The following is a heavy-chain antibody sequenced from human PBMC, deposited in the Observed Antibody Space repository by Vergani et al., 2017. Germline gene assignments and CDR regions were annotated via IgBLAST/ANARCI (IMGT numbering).Heavy chain of an antibody. J-gene: IGHJ5*02. CDR1: GYTFTSYY. V-gene: IGHV1-46*01. D-gene: IGHD2-2*01. Sequence: QVQLVQSGAEVKKPGASVKVPCKASGYTFTSYYMHWVRQAPGQGLEWMGIINPSGGSTSYAQKFQGRVTMTRDTSTSTVYMELSSLRTEDTAVYYCARASRYCSSTSCYVGRDWFDPWGQGTLVTVSS. CDR2: INPSGGST. CDR3: ARASRYCSSTSCYVGRDWFDP.